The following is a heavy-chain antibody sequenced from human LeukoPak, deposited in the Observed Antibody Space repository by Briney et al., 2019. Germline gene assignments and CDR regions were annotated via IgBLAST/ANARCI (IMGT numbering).Heavy chain of an antibody. J-gene: IGHJ3*02. D-gene: IGHD3-10*01. CDR1: GGSISSHY. Sequence: PSETLSLTCTVSGGSISSHYWSWIRQPPGKGLEWIGNIYYSGSTNYNPSLKSRVTISVDTSKNQFSLKLSSVTAADTAVYYCVRPYRPYGSGTFDAFDIWGQGTMVTVSS. V-gene: IGHV4-59*08. CDR3: VRPYRPYGSGTFDAFDI. CDR2: IYYSGST.